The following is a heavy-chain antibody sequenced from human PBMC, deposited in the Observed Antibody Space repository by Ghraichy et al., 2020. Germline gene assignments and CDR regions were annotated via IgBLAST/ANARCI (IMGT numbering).Heavy chain of an antibody. J-gene: IGHJ4*02. CDR2: IKTDGSTT. CDR1: GLTFSSYW. CDR3: STSPRAYRGNY. V-gene: IGHV3-74*01. D-gene: IGHD3-10*01. Sequence: GGSLRLSCAASGLTFSSYWMHWVRQAPGKGLEWVSHIKTDGSTTNYADSVRGRFTISRDNAKNTLYLQMNSLRADDTAVYYCSTSPRAYRGNYWAQGTLVTVSS.